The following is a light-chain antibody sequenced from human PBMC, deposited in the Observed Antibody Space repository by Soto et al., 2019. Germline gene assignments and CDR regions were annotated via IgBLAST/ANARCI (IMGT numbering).Light chain of an antibody. Sequence: DIVMTQSPLSLPVTPGEPASISCRSSQSLLHSNGYNYLDWYLQKPGQSPQLLIYLGSNRASGVPDRISGSGAGTDFTLKISRVEAEDVGVYYSMQALQTPFTFGPGTKVDIK. V-gene: IGKV2-28*01. CDR3: MQALQTPFT. CDR2: LGS. CDR1: QSLLHSNGYNY. J-gene: IGKJ3*01.